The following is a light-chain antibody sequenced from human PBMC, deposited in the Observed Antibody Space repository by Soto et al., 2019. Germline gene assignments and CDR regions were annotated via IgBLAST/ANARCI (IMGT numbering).Light chain of an antibody. CDR2: DVS. J-gene: IGLJ2*01. V-gene: IGLV2-14*01. CDR1: SSDVGGYNY. Sequence: QSALTQPASVSGSPGQSITISCTGTSSDVGGYNYVSWYQQHPGKAPKLMIYDVSNRPSGVSNRFSGSKSGNTASLTISGLQAEDEADYYCSSYTISSTLVLFGGGTQLTVL. CDR3: SSYTISSTLVL.